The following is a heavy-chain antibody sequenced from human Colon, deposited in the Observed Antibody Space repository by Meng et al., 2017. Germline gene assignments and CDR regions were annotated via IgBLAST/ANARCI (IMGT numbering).Heavy chain of an antibody. CDR3: ASSDYYRSDY. D-gene: IGHD3-22*01. J-gene: IGHJ4*02. CDR1: GGSIRRSDW. CDR2: TSHSGST. V-gene: IGHV4-4*02. Sequence: QVQLPGAGPGMVEPSATLSLTCAVSGGSIRRSDWWSWVRQPPGKGLEWIGETSHSGSTNYSPSLKSRVTISLDKSKNQLSLKLNSVTAADTAVYYCASSDYYRSDYWGQGTLVTVSS.